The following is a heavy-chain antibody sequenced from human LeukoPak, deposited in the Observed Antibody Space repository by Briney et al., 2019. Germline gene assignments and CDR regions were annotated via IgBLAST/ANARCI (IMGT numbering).Heavy chain of an antibody. CDR3: ATRPAETTWFGVFDY. J-gene: IGHJ4*02. CDR2: VSDSEHT. V-gene: IGHV4-59*11. Sequence: SETLSLTFSFSRASMHKHYLSCIRQPPGKGLEWIGYVSDSEHTTYTPSLKSRVSMSVDTSKNEFSLRLSSVTAADTALYYCATRPAETTWFGVFDYWSRGTLVTVSS. D-gene: IGHD3-10*01. CDR1: RASMHKHY.